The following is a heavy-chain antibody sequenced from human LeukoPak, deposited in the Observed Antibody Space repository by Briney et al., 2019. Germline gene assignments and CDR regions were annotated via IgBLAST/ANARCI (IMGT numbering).Heavy chain of an antibody. CDR1: GGSISSYY. CDR2: IYYSGST. Sequence: KSSETLSLTCTVSGGSISSYYWSWIRQPPGKGLEWIGYIYYSGSTNYNPSLKSRVTISVDTSKNQFSLKLSSVTAADTAVYYCASQIPKGSYYGWHFDYWGQGTLVTVSS. J-gene: IGHJ4*02. D-gene: IGHD1-26*01. CDR3: ASQIPKGSYYGWHFDY. V-gene: IGHV4-59*12.